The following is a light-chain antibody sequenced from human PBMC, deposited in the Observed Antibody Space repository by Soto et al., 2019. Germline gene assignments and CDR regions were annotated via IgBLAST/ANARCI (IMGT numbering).Light chain of an antibody. J-gene: IGLJ3*02. V-gene: IGLV1-40*01. CDR2: GNN. CDR1: SSNIGAGYD. Sequence: QSVLTQPPSVSVAPGQRVTISCTGSSSNIGAGYDVHWYQQLPGTAPKLLIYGNNNRPSGVPDRFSGSKSGTSASLAITGLQAEDEADYYCQSYDSSLSGWVFGGGTKGTVL. CDR3: QSYDSSLSGWV.